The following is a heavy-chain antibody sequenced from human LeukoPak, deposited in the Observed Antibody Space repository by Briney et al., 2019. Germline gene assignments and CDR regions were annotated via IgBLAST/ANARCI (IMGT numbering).Heavy chain of an antibody. CDR1: GYSISSGYY. J-gene: IGHJ4*02. V-gene: IGHV4-38-2*02. Sequence: PSETLSLTCTVSGYSISSGYYWGWIRQPPGKGLEWIGSIYHSGSTYYNPSLKSRVTISVDTSKNQFSLKLSSVTAADTAVYYCAREGNPVDYWGQGTLVTVSS. CDR2: IYHSGST. D-gene: IGHD4-23*01. CDR3: AREGNPVDY.